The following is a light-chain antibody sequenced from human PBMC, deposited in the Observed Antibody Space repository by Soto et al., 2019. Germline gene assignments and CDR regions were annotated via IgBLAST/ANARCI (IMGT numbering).Light chain of an antibody. J-gene: IGKJ5*01. V-gene: IGKV3-11*01. CDR1: QSVSSY. CDR3: QQRSNWHPIT. CDR2: DAS. Sequence: VLTQSPATLSLSPGERATLSCRASQSVSSYLAWYQQKPGQPPSLIISDASNRATGIPARFSGSGAGTEFTLTISSLEPEDFAAYYCQQRSNWHPITFGQGTRLEIK.